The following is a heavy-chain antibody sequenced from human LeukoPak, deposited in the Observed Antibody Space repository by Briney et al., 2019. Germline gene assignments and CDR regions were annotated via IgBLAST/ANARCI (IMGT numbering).Heavy chain of an antibody. CDR3: ARAPDFWSGYSRHWYFDL. CDR1: GGSISSGSYY. D-gene: IGHD3-3*01. Sequence: SETLSLTCTVSGGSISSGSYYWSWIRQPAGKGLEWIGRIYASGSTNYNPSLKSRVTISVDTSKNQFSLKLSSVTAADTAVYYCARAPDFWSGYSRHWYFDLWGRGTLVTVSS. V-gene: IGHV4-61*02. J-gene: IGHJ2*01. CDR2: IYASGST.